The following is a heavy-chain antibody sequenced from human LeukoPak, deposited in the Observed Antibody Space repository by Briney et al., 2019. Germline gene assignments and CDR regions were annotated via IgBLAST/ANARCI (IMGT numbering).Heavy chain of an antibody. Sequence: GGSLRLSCAASGFTFSSYWMSWVRQAPGKGLEWVANIKQDGSEKYYVDSVKGRFTISRDNANNMVYLQMNSLRVEDTAIYYCARDHVEKYGDYVFNLWGQGTLVTVSS. CDR3: ARDHVEKYGDYVFNL. D-gene: IGHD4-17*01. CDR2: IKQDGSEK. J-gene: IGHJ4*02. V-gene: IGHV3-7*01. CDR1: GFTFSSYW.